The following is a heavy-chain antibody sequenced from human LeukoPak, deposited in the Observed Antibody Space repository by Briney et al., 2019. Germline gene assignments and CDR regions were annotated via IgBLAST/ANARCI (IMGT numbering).Heavy chain of an antibody. D-gene: IGHD6-19*01. Sequence: PGGSLRLSCAASGFTFSSYAMSWVRQAPGKGLEWVSLINESGTKTWYADSVKGRFTISRDNSKSTLYLQMNSLRAEDTAVYYCAKAGDSSGWFNDYWGQGTLVTVSS. CDR3: AKAGDSSGWFNDY. J-gene: IGHJ4*02. CDR2: INESGTKT. CDR1: GFTFSSYA. V-gene: IGHV3-23*05.